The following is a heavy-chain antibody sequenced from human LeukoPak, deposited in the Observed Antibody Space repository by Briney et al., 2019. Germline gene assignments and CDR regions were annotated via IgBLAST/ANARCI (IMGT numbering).Heavy chain of an antibody. V-gene: IGHV4-34*01. CDR2: INHSGST. D-gene: IGHD2-2*02. CDR1: GGSFSGYY. J-gene: IGHJ4*02. Sequence: PSETLSLTCAVYGGSFSGYYWSWIRQPPGKGLEWIGEINHSGSTNYNPSLKSRVTISVDTSKNQFSLKLSSVTAADTAVYYCARLCRGSSTSCYRGGFDYWGQGTLVTVSS. CDR3: ARLCRGSSTSCYRGGFDY.